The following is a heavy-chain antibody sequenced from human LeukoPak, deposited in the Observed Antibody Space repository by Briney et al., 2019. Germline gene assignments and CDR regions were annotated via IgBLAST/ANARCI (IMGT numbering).Heavy chain of an antibody. V-gene: IGHV3-7*01. J-gene: IGHJ6*02. Sequence: PGGSLRLSCTASGFTFSRYWMSWVRQSPGKGLEWVANIKQDGSEKYYVDSVEGRFTISRDNAKNSLFLHMNSLRAEDSAVYYCARVLVMDVWGQGTAVIVS. CDR2: IKQDGSEK. CDR3: ARVLVMDV. CDR1: GFTFSRYW.